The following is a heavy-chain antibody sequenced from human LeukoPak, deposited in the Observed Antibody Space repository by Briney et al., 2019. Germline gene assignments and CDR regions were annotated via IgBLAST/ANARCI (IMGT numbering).Heavy chain of an antibody. J-gene: IGHJ4*02. V-gene: IGHV3-30*02. D-gene: IGHD4-11*01. CDR3: AKDSAVTTRPGGYDY. CDR2: IRYDGSNK. CDR1: GFTFSSYG. Sequence: GGSLRLSCAASGFTFSSYGMHWVRQAPGKGLEWVAFIRYDGSNKYYADSVKGRFTISRDNSKSTLYLQMSTLRAEDTAVYYCAKDSAVTTRPGGYDYWGQGTLVTVSS.